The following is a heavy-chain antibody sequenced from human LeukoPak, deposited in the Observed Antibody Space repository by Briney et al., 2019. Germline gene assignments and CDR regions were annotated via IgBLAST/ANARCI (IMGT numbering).Heavy chain of an antibody. CDR2: IYSGGST. CDR3: ARGFGWSFDY. V-gene: IGHV3-53*01. J-gene: IGHJ4*02. CDR1: GFTVSSNY. D-gene: IGHD2-15*01. Sequence: GGSLRLSYAASGFTVSSNYMSWVRQAPGKGLEWVSVIYSGGSTYYADSVKGRFTISRDNSKNTLYLQMNSLRAEDTAVYYCARGFGWSFDYWGQGTLVTVSS.